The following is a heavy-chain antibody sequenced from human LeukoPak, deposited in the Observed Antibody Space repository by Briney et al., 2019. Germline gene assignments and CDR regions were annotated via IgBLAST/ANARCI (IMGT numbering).Heavy chain of an antibody. D-gene: IGHD5-12*01. V-gene: IGHV4-31*03. CDR1: GGSISSGGYY. CDR3: AREVAYSGYVYYFDY. J-gene: IGHJ4*02. CDR2: IYYSGST. Sequence: SETLSLTCTVSGGSISSGGYYWSWIRQHPGKGLEWIVYIYYSGSTYYNPSLKSRVTISVDTSKNQFSLKLSSVTAADTAVYYCAREVAYSGYVYYFDYWGQGALVTVSS.